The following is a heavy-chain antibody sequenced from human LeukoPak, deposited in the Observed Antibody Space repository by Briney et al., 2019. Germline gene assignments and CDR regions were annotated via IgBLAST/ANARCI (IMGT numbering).Heavy chain of an antibody. J-gene: IGHJ5*02. CDR2: INHGGST. CDR3: ASSTIFGAVANWFDP. Sequence: SETLSLTCAVYGGSFSGYYWSWTRQPPGKGLEWIGEINHGGSTNYNPSLKSRVTISVDTSKNQFSLKLTSVTVADTAVYYCASSTIFGAVANWFDPRGQGTLVTVSS. D-gene: IGHD3-3*01. CDR1: GGSFSGYY. V-gene: IGHV4-34*01.